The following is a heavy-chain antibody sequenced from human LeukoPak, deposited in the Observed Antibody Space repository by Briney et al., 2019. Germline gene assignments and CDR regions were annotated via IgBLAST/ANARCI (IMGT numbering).Heavy chain of an antibody. V-gene: IGHV3-30-3*01. CDR3: AREVYCSGGSCYRAPMDFQH. CDR1: GFTFSSYA. D-gene: IGHD2-15*01. Sequence: GGSLRLSCAASGFTFSSYAMHWVRQAPGKGLEWVAVISYDGSNKYYADSVKGRFTISRDNSKNTLYLQMNSLRAEDTAVYYCAREVYCSGGSCYRAPMDFQHWGQGTLVTVSS. J-gene: IGHJ1*01. CDR2: ISYDGSNK.